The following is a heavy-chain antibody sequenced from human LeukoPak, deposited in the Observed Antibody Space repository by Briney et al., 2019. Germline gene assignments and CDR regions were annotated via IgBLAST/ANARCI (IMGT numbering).Heavy chain of an antibody. J-gene: IGHJ1*01. D-gene: IGHD6-19*01. Sequence: GGSLRLSCAASGFAVSNSDMNWVRQAPGKGLEWVSSISSSSSDTYYADSVKGRFTISRDNAKNSLYLQMNSLRAEDTAVYYCARDESGSAWYRQYFHHWGQGTLVTVSS. CDR3: ARDESGSAWYRQYFHH. V-gene: IGHV3-21*01. CDR2: ISSSSSDT. CDR1: GFAVSNSD.